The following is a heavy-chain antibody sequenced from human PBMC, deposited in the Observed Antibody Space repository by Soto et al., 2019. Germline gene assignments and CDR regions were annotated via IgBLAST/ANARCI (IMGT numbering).Heavy chain of an antibody. CDR2: IFHDGTA. CDR1: GVSISSGNW. V-gene: IGHV4-4*02. D-gene: IGHD3-10*01. CDR3: ARLVYDTRLNYMYFDF. Sequence: KTSETLSLTCAVSGVSISSGNWWTFFRQSPQRGLEYIGEIFHDGTANYYPSFERRVAISVDTSKNQFSLKLTSVTAADTAIYFCARLVYDTRLNYMYFDFWGQGTLVTVSS. J-gene: IGHJ4*02.